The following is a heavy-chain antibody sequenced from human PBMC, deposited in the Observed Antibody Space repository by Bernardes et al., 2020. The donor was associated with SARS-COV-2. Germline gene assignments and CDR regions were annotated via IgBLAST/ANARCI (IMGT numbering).Heavy chain of an antibody. J-gene: IGHJ4*02. D-gene: IGHD6-13*01. CDR3: ARDGYSSSWEYYFDY. Sequence: GGSLRLSCAASGFTFSSYGMHWVRQAPGKGLEWVAVIWYDGSNKYYADSVKGRFTISRDNSKNTLYLQMNSPRAEDTAVYYCARDGYSSSWEYYFDYWGQGTLVTVSS. CDR1: GFTFSSYG. V-gene: IGHV3-33*01. CDR2: IWYDGSNK.